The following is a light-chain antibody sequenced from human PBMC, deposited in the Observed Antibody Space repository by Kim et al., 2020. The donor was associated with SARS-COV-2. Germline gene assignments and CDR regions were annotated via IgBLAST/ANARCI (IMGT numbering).Light chain of an antibody. V-gene: IGLV1-51*01. CDR3: GTWDTSLPVGV. CDR2: DNN. J-gene: IGLJ3*02. Sequence: GQKVTISCSGSSSDIGNNYVSWYQQLPGTAPKLLIYDNNKRPSGTPDRFSGSKSGTSAALDITELQTGDEADYYCGTWDTSLPVGVFGGGTQLTVL. CDR1: SSDIGNNY.